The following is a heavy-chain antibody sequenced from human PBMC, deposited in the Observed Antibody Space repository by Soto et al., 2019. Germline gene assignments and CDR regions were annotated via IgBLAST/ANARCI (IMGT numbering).Heavy chain of an antibody. Sequence: QVQLVESGGGVVQPGRSPRLSCAASGFTFSSYGMHWVRQAPGKGLEWVAVIWYDGSNKYYADSVKGRFTISRDNSKNTLYLQMNRLRAEDTAVYYCASDPIYGGNPPVAFDIWGQGTMVTVSS. CDR3: ASDPIYGGNPPVAFDI. CDR1: GFTFSSYG. CDR2: IWYDGSNK. D-gene: IGHD4-17*01. J-gene: IGHJ3*02. V-gene: IGHV3-33*01.